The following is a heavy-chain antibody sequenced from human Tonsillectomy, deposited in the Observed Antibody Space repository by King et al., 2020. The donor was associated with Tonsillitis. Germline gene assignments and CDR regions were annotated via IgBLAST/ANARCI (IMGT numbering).Heavy chain of an antibody. CDR1: GFTFSNYG. V-gene: IGHV3-30*02. CDR3: AKDGWTVTTSGVMIDY. CDR2: IRYDGNNK. J-gene: IGHJ4*02. D-gene: IGHD4-17*01. Sequence: VQLVESGGGVVQPGGSLRLSCAASGFTFSNYGMHWVRQAPGKGLEWVAFIRYDGNNKYSADSGKGRFTISRDNSKNTLYLQMNSLRTEDTAVYYCAKDGWTVTTSGVMIDYWGQGTLVTVSS.